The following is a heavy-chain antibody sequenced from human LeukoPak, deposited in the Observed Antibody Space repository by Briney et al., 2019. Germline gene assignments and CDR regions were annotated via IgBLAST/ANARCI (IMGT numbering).Heavy chain of an antibody. CDR1: GGSISSYY. CDR3: ARWVSGTDAFDI. CDR2: IYYSGST. V-gene: IGHV4-59*08. J-gene: IGHJ3*02. Sequence: IPSETLSLTCTVSGGSISSYYWSWIRQPPGKGLEWIGYIYYSGSTNYNPSLKSRVTISVDTSKNQFSLKLSSVTAADTAVYYCARWVSGTDAFDIWGQGTMVTVSS. D-gene: IGHD3-10*01.